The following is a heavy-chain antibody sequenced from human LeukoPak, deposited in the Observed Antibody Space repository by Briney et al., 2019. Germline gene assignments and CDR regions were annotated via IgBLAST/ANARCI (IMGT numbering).Heavy chain of an antibody. CDR2: ISSSCSTI. CDR3: ARDRLLPPTYYYYYGMDV. D-gene: IGHD2-15*01. Sequence: GGSLRLSCAASGFTFSDYYMSWIRQAPGKGLEWVSYISSSCSTIYYADSVKGRFTISRDNAKNPLYLQMNSLRAEDTAVYYCARDRLLPPTYYYYYGMDVWGQGTTVTVSS. V-gene: IGHV3-11*01. CDR1: GFTFSDYY. J-gene: IGHJ6*02.